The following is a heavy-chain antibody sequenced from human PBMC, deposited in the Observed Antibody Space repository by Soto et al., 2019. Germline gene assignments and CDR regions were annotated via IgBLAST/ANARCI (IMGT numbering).Heavy chain of an antibody. CDR2: IYHSGST. CDR1: GGSISSGGYS. Sequence: PSETLSLTCAVSGGSISSGGYSWSWIRQPPGKGLEWIGYIYHSGSTYYNPSLKSRVTISVDRSKNQFSLKLSSVTAADTAVYYCARGARYFDSDYFDYWGQGTLVTVSS. D-gene: IGHD3-9*01. CDR3: ARGARYFDSDYFDY. V-gene: IGHV4-30-2*01. J-gene: IGHJ4*02.